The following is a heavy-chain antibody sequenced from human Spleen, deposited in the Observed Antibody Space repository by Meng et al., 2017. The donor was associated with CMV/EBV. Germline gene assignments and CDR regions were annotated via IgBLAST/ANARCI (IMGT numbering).Heavy chain of an antibody. CDR3: ARSLTGEWLLYYGMDV. Sequence: SGKVSCKASGGTFSSYAISWVRQAPGQGLEWMGGIIPLLGIANYAQKFQGRVTITTDESTSTAYMELSSLRSEDTAVYYCARSLTGEWLLYYGMDVWGQGTTVTVSS. V-gene: IGHV1-69*10. J-gene: IGHJ6*02. D-gene: IGHD5-12*01. CDR1: GGTFSSYA. CDR2: IIPLLGIA.